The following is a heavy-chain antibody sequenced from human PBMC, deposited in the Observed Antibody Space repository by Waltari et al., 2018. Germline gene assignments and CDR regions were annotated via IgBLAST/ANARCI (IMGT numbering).Heavy chain of an antibody. CDR3: ARHRACLGNVVVLNWFDP. CDR1: GGSINSGNDY. V-gene: IGHV4-39*01. Sequence: QMQLQESGPGLVKPSETLSLSCSVSGGSINSGNDYWAWIRQPPGKGLEWIGSIYYRGGPSSGPSLNSRVTILADTSKNEFSLKLSSVTAADTAVYYCARHRACLGNVVVLNWFDPWGQGTRVTVSS. D-gene: IGHD2-15*01. CDR2: IYYRGGP. J-gene: IGHJ5*02.